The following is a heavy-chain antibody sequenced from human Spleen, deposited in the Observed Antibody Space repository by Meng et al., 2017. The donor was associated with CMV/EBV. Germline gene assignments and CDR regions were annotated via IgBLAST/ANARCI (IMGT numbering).Heavy chain of an antibody. D-gene: IGHD3-3*01. CDR2: IYPGDSDT. CDR1: GYSFTSYW. Sequence: GGSLRLSCKGSGYSFTSYWIGWVRQMPGKGLEWMGIIYPGDSDTRYSPSFQGQVTISADKSISTAYLQWSSLKASDTAMYYCARLHYDFWSGYYGSWGQGTLVTVSS. CDR3: ARLHYDFWSGYYGS. J-gene: IGHJ5*02. V-gene: IGHV5-51*01.